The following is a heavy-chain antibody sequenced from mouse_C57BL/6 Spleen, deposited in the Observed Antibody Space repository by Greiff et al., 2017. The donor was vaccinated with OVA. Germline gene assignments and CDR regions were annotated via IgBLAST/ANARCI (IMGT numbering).Heavy chain of an antibody. J-gene: IGHJ2*01. CDR3: ARMGFH. Sequence: QVQLQQPGAELVMPGASVKLSCKASGYIFTSYWMHWVKQRPGQGLEWIGEIDPSDSYTNYNQKFKGKSTLTVDKSSSTAYMQLSSLTSEDSAVYYCARMGFHWGQGTTLTVSS. V-gene: IGHV1-69*01. CDR2: IDPSDSYT. CDR1: GYIFTSYW.